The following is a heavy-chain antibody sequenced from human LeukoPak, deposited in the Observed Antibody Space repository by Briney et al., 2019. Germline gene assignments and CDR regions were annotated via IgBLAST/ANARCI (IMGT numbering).Heavy chain of an antibody. D-gene: IGHD2-2*01. Sequence: GGSLRLSCAASGFTFSSYSMNWVRQAPGKGLEWVSYISSSSSTIYYADSVKGRFTISRDNAKNSLYLQMNSLRAEDTAVYYCARPIFSCSSTSCFAYAFDIWGRGTMVTVSS. V-gene: IGHV3-48*01. J-gene: IGHJ3*02. CDR3: ARPIFSCSSTSCFAYAFDI. CDR1: GFTFSSYS. CDR2: ISSSSSTI.